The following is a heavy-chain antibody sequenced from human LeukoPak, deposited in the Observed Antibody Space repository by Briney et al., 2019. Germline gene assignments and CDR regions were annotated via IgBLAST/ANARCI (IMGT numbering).Heavy chain of an antibody. CDR1: GIPFSDYY. D-gene: IGHD6-13*01. V-gene: IGHV3-11*03. CDR2: ISSSSSYT. Sequence: GGSLRLSCVVSGIPFSDYYMNWIRQAPGKGLEWISYISSSSSYTDYADSVKGRFTISRDNAKSALYLHLNSLRLEDTAVYYCAAGTAADFWGQGTLVTISS. CDR3: AAGTAADF. J-gene: IGHJ4*02.